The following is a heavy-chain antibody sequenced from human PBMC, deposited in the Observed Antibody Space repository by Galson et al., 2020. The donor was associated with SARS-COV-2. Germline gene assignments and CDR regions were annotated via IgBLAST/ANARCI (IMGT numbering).Heavy chain of an antibody. Sequence: GGSLRLSCAASGFTFSSYWMSWVRQAPGKGLEWVANIKQDGSEKHYVDSVKGRFTISRDNAKNSLYLQMNSLRAEDTAVYYCARGYSYGYEDYFDYWGQGTLVTVSS. CDR2: IKQDGSEK. D-gene: IGHD5-18*01. CDR3: ARGYSYGYEDYFDY. V-gene: IGHV3-7*01. CDR1: GFTFSSYW. J-gene: IGHJ4*02.